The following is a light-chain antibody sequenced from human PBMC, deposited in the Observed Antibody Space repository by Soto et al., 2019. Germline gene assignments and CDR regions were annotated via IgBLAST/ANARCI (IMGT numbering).Light chain of an antibody. V-gene: IGKV1-27*01. CDR1: QDIRNY. Sequence: DIQMTQSPYSLSVSVGDRVTITCRASQDIRNYLAWYQQKPGKVPKLLIYAASTLQSGVPSRFSGSGSGTDFTLTINSLQPEDIATYYCQKYDRAPFTFGPGTKVDFK. J-gene: IGKJ3*01. CDR2: AAS. CDR3: QKYDRAPFT.